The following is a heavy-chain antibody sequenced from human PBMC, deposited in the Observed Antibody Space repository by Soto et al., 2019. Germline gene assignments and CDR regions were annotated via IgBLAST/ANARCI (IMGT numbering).Heavy chain of an antibody. CDR3: ARHDSRSWYYSDS. V-gene: IGHV4-59*01. CDR2: IYYSGST. Sequence: SETVSLTGADCDGAFSGDYWIWISQPPGKGLEWIGYIYYSGSTNYNPSLKSRVTLSLDTSKKQLSLKLTSVTAADTAVYYCARHDSRSWYYSDSWGQGTLVTVSS. J-gene: IGHJ4*02. CDR1: DGAFSGDY. D-gene: IGHD6-13*01.